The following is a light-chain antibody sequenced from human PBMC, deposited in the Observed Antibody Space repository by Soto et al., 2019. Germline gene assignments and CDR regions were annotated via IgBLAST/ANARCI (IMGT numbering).Light chain of an antibody. CDR1: QSVSSSY. Sequence: EIVLTQSPGTLSLSPGERATLSCRASQSVSSSYLAWYQQKPGQAPRLLIYGASISATGIPDRFSGSGSGTDFTLTISRLEPEDFALYYCQQYGSSPRTFGQGTKVEIK. CDR2: GAS. CDR3: QQYGSSPRT. J-gene: IGKJ1*01. V-gene: IGKV3-20*01.